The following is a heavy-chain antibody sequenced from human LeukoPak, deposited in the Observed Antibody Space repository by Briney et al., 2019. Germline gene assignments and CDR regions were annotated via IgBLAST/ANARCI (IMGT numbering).Heavy chain of an antibody. D-gene: IGHD3-22*01. Sequence: PGGSLRLSCAASGFTFSSYAMYWVRQAPGKGLEWVAFIRYDGSNKYYADPVKGRFTISRDNSKNTLYLQMNSLRAEDTAVYYCAKDRITMIVVVTSGLDIWGQGTMVTVSS. V-gene: IGHV3-30*02. CDR2: IRYDGSNK. J-gene: IGHJ3*02. CDR1: GFTFSSYA. CDR3: AKDRITMIVVVTSGLDI.